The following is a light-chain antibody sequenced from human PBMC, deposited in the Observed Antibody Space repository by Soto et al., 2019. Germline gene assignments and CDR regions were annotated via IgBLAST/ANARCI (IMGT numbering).Light chain of an antibody. CDR1: SSDVGTYNY. CDR2: DVR. J-gene: IGLJ3*02. Sequence: QSALTQPASVSGSPGPSITLSCTGTSSDVGTYNYVSWYQHRPGKAPKLMMYDVRYRPSGVSNRFSGSKSANTASLTISGLQAEDEADDDCSSYTTSNTQVFGGGTKRTVL. CDR3: SSYTTSNTQV. V-gene: IGLV2-14*01.